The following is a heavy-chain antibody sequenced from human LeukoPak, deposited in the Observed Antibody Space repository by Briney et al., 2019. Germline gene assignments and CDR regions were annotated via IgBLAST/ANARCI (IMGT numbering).Heavy chain of an antibody. V-gene: IGHV4-38-2*02. Sequence: PSDTLSLTCAVSGYSISSNHWWGWIRQPPGKGLEWIGSIYYSGSTYYNPSLKSRVTISVDTSKNQFSLKLNSVTAADTAVYYCARESYSSAWFFNYWGQGTLVTVSS. CDR2: IYYSGST. D-gene: IGHD6-19*01. CDR3: ARESYSSAWFFNY. CDR1: GYSISSNHW. J-gene: IGHJ4*02.